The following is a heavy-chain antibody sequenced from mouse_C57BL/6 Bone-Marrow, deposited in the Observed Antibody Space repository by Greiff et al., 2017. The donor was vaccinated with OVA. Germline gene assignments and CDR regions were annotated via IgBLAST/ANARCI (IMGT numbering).Heavy chain of an antibody. CDR2: IWSGGST. J-gene: IGHJ4*01. Sequence: VQLQQSGPGLVQPSQSLSITCTVSGFSLTSYGVHWVRQSPGKGLEWLGVIWSGGSTDYNAAFISRLSISKDNSKSQVFFKMNSLQADDTAIYYRARGNRGYLYAMDYWGQGTSVTVSS. CDR1: GFSLTSYG. D-gene: IGHD3-1*01. CDR3: ARGNRGYLYAMDY. V-gene: IGHV2-2*01.